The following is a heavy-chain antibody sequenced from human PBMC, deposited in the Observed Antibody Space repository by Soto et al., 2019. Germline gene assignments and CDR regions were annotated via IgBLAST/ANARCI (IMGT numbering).Heavy chain of an antibody. CDR2: IIPIFGTA. V-gene: IGHV1-69*13. Sequence: GASVKVSCKASGGTFSSYAISWVRQAPGQGLEWMGGIIPIFGTANYAQKFQGRVTITADESTSTAYMELSSLRSEDTAVYYCARGRSSSSFEIYYYYGMDVWGQGTTVTVSS. D-gene: IGHD6-6*01. CDR1: GGTFSSYA. J-gene: IGHJ6*02. CDR3: ARGRSSSSFEIYYYYGMDV.